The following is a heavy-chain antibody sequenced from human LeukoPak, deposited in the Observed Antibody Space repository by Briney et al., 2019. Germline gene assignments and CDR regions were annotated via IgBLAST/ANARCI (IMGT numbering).Heavy chain of an antibody. Sequence: GESLQISCQASGYTFTSYDINWVRQATGQGLEWMGIINPSGGSTSYAQKFQGRVTMTRDTSTSTVYMELSSLRSEDTAVYYCARDPYTAMGYFDYWGQGTLVTVSS. CDR1: GYTFTSYD. J-gene: IGHJ4*02. D-gene: IGHD5-18*01. V-gene: IGHV1-46*01. CDR2: INPSGGST. CDR3: ARDPYTAMGYFDY.